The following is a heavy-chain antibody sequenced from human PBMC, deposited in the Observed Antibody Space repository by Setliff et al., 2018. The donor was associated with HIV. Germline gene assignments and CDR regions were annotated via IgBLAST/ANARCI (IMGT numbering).Heavy chain of an antibody. CDR3: ARDVLKSNYLGYYYYLDV. CDR2: LHASGNT. V-gene: IGHV4-39*07. CDR1: GGSISSSTYY. Sequence: SETLSLTCSVSGGSISSSTYYWGWIRQPPGKGLEWIGRLHASGNTNYNPSLKSRVTMSIDTSKNQLSLRLTSVTAADTAVYYCARDVLKSNYLGYYYYLDVWGKGTTVTVSS. J-gene: IGHJ6*03. D-gene: IGHD3-9*01.